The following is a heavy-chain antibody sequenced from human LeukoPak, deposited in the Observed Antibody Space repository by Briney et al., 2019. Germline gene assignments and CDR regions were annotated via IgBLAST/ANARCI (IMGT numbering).Heavy chain of an antibody. CDR2: ISWNSGSI. J-gene: IGHJ3*02. V-gene: IGHV3-9*03. CDR1: GFTFDDYA. CDR3: AKGGGDAFDI. D-gene: IGHD1-26*01. Sequence: GGSLRLSCAASGFTFDDYAMHLVRQAPGKGLEWVSGISWNSGSIGYADSVKGRFTISRDNAKNSLYLQMNSLRAEDMALYYCAKGGGDAFDIWGQGTMVTVSS.